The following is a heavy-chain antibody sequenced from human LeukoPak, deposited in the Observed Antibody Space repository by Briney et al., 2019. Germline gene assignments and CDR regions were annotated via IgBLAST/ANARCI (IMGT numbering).Heavy chain of an antibody. CDR2: IKQDGSEK. CDR1: GFTFSSYW. D-gene: IGHD2-21*02. CDR3: AKDMGEPEYCGGDCYSRYSQQ. V-gene: IGHV3-7*03. Sequence: GGSLRLSCAASGFTFSSYWMSWVRQAPGKGLKWVANIKQDGSEKYYVDSVKGRFTISRDNAKNSLYLKMNSLRAEDTAVYYCAKDMGEPEYCGGDCYSRYSQQWGQGTLVTVSS. J-gene: IGHJ1*01.